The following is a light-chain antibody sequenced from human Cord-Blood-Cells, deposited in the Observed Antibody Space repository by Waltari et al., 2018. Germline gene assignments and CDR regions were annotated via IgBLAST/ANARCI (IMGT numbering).Light chain of an antibody. CDR1: SSDVGGYNS. Sequence: QSALTQPPSASGSPGQSVTISCTGTSSDVGGYNSVSWYQQHPGKAPKLMIYEVSKRPSGVPDRCSGSKSGNTASLTVSGLQAEDEADYYCSSYAGSNNFVFGGGTKLTVL. V-gene: IGLV2-8*01. CDR2: EVS. CDR3: SSYAGSNNFV. J-gene: IGLJ2*01.